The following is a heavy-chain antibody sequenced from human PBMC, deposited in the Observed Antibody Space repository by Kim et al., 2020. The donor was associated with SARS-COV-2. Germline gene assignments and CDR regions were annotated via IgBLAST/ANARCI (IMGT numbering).Heavy chain of an antibody. J-gene: IGHJ6*03. D-gene: IGHD5-18*01. Sequence: LKSRVPISVDTSKNQFSLMLSAVTAADTAVYYCARGYSYGYDYYYYMDVWGKGTTVTVSS. CDR3: ARGYSYGYDYYYYMDV. V-gene: IGHV4-30-2*04.